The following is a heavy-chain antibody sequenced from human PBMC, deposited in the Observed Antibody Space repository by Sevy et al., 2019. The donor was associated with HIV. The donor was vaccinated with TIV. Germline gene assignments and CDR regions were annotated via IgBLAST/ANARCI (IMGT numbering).Heavy chain of an antibody. J-gene: IGHJ4*02. Sequence: SETLSLTCAVYGGSFSGYYWSWIRQPPGKGLEWIGEINHSGSTNYNPSLKSRVTISVDTSKNQFSLMLSSVTAADTAVYYRARSGDSSGYYFGILEPGFDYWGQGTLVTVSS. V-gene: IGHV4-34*01. CDR2: INHSGST. CDR3: ARSGDSSGYYFGILEPGFDY. D-gene: IGHD3-22*01. CDR1: GGSFSGYY.